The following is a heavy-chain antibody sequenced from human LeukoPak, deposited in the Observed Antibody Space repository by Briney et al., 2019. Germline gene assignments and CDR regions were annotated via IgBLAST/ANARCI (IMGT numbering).Heavy chain of an antibody. D-gene: IGHD4-17*01. CDR2: ISGSGGST. CDR3: AKDLSKTPFYGDYAPGVDI. J-gene: IGHJ3*02. Sequence: PGGSLRLSCAASGFTFSSYAMIWLRQAPGKGLKWVSAISGSGGSTYYADSVKGRFTISRDNSKNTLYLQMNSLRAEDTAVYYCAKDLSKTPFYGDYAPGVDIWGQGTMVTVSS. V-gene: IGHV3-23*01. CDR1: GFTFSSYA.